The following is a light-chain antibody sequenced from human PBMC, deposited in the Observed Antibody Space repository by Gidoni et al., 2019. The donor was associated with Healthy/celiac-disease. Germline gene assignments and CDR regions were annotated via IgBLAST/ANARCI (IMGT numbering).Light chain of an antibody. CDR2: SNN. V-gene: IGLV1-44*01. CDR3: AARDDSLNGWV. J-gene: IGLJ3*02. Sequence: QSVLTQPPSASGTPGPRVTISCSGTSSNLGSNTVNWYPQLPGTPPNVLINSNNQRPSGFPDRFSCSKSGPSASLAISGLQSEDEADYYCAARDDSLNGWVFGGGTKLTVL. CDR1: SSNLGSNT.